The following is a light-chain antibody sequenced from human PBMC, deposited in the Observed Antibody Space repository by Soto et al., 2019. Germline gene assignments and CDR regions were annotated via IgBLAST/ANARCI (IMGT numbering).Light chain of an antibody. J-gene: IGKJ1*01. CDR1: RTISSW. V-gene: IGKV1-5*03. Sequence: DIQMTQSPSTLSASVGDRVSITCRASRTISSWLAWYQQKPGRVPKLLISKASSLESGVPSRFSGRGSGTEFTLTISSLQPDDFATYCCQQYAFYWTFGQGTKVEIK. CDR3: QQYAFYWT. CDR2: KAS.